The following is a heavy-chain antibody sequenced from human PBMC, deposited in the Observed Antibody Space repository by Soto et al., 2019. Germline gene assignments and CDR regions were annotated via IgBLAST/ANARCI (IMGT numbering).Heavy chain of an antibody. CDR2: IYYSGST. D-gene: IGHD6-19*01. CDR1: GDSITSNSYF. Sequence: PSETLSLTCTVSGDSITSNSYFWAWIRQPPGKGLEWIGSIYYSGSTYYNPSLKSRVTISVDTSKNQFSLKLSSVTAADTAVYYCATEQWLVRNFDYWGQGTLVTVPQ. J-gene: IGHJ4*02. CDR3: ATEQWLVRNFDY. V-gene: IGHV4-39*01.